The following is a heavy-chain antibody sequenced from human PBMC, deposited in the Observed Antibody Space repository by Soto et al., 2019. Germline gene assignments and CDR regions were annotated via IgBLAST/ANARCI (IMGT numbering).Heavy chain of an antibody. D-gene: IGHD1-26*01. CDR3: ARDRWGSYSFDS. CDR2: IIPVFSTA. J-gene: IGHJ5*01. Sequence: QVQLVQSGAEVKKPGSSVKVSCKASGGVFRNYAINWVRQAPGQGLEWMGGIIPVFSTADYPQKFQGRVTITAEEYTTTAYMELTSLKTEDTAVYFCARDRWGSYSFDSWGQGTLVTVAS. CDR1: GGVFRNYA. V-gene: IGHV1-69*01.